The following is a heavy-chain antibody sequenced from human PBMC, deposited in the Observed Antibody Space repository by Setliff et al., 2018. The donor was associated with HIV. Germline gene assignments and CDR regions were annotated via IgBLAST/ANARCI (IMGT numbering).Heavy chain of an antibody. J-gene: IGHJ4*02. V-gene: IGHV4-39*07. Sequence: ASETLSLTCAVSGVSITSTIYYWGWIRQPPGKGLEWIGSVYYGGDTYYNPSLKSRLTLSLDTSKNQFSLKLTSVTAADTAVYYCVREDRVYERQLISPGAIDYWGQGTLVTVSS. CDR1: GVSITSTIYY. CDR2: VYYGGDT. CDR3: VREDRVYERQLISPGAIDY. D-gene: IGHD2-8*01.